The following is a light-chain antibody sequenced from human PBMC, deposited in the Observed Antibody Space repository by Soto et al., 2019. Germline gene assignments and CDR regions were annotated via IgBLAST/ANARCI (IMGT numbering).Light chain of an antibody. V-gene: IGLV1-44*01. CDR1: SSNIGSNT. J-gene: IGLJ2*01. CDR2: SNY. CDR3: AAWDDSLHGPV. Sequence: QSVLTQPPSASGTPGQGVTISCSGSSSNIGSNTVNWYQHLPGTAPKLLIFSNYQRPSGVPDRFSGSKSGTSASLAISRLQSEDEADYFCAAWDDSLHGPVFGGGTQLTVL.